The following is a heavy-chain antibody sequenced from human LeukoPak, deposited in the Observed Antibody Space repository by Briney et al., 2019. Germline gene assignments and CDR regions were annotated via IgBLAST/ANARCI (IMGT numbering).Heavy chain of an antibody. CDR2: MCSVGST. V-gene: IGHV3-66*01. D-gene: IGHD6-13*01. CDR3: ARDLSGYSFGFGGDL. J-gene: IGHJ4*02. CDR1: GFTTSANF. Sequence: GGSLRLSCAASGFTTSANFMSWVRQAPGKGLEWVSVMCSVGSTFYADSVKGRFTISRDGYKNTLDLQMDSLRVDDTAVYYCARDLSGYSFGFGGDLWGQGTLVTVSS.